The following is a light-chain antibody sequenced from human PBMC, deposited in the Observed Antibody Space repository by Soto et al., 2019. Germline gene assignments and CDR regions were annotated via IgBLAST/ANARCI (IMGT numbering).Light chain of an antibody. CDR2: STS. V-gene: IGKV3-20*01. CDR1: QSLTNNY. J-gene: IGKJ1*01. Sequence: EIVLAQSPGTLSWSPGERATLSCRASQSLTNNYFASYQQKPGRPPRLLIYSTSSRATGIPDRFSGSWSGTDFTLTISSLEPEDSAVYCCQHYGSSPRTLGQGTKVDIK. CDR3: QHYGSSPRT.